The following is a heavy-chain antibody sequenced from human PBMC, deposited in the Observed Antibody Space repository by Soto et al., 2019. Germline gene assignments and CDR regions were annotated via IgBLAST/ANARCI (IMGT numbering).Heavy chain of an antibody. J-gene: IGHJ6*02. V-gene: IGHV4-39*01. CDR3: ASQRLVHYYDGMDV. D-gene: IGHD6-19*01. CDR1: GGSISSSSYY. CDR2: IYYSGST. Sequence: SETLSLTCTVSGGSISSSSYYWGWIRQPPGKGLEWIGSIYYSGSTYYNPSLKSRVTISVDTSKNQFSLKLSSVTAADTAVYYCASQRLVHYYDGMDVWGQGTTVT.